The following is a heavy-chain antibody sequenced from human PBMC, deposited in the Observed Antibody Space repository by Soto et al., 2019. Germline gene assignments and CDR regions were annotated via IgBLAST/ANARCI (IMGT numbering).Heavy chain of an antibody. V-gene: IGHV5-51*01. CDR2: IYPGDSDT. Sequence: PGESLKISCKGSGYNFATHWVGWVRQMPGKGLEWMGTIYPGDSDTRYSPSFKGQVTISADESISTAYLQWSSLKASDTAMYYCARSQFDYVWGTSGYFDSWGQGTLVTVSS. D-gene: IGHD3-16*01. J-gene: IGHJ4*02. CDR3: ARSQFDYVWGTSGYFDS. CDR1: GYNFATHW.